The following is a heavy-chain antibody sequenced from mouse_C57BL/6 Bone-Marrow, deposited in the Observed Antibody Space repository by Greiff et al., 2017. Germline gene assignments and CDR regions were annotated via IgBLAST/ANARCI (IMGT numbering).Heavy chain of an antibody. J-gene: IGHJ2*01. D-gene: IGHD2-14*01. CDR3: AISLWVRRRGYYFDY. Sequence: QVQLQQPGAELVKPGASVKVSCKASGYTFTSYWMHWVKQRPGQGLEWIGRIHPSVSDTNYNQKFKGKATLTVDKSSSTAYMQLSSLTSEDSAVYYCAISLWVRRRGYYFDYWGQGTTLTVSS. CDR2: IHPSVSDT. CDR1: GYTFTSYW. V-gene: IGHV1-74*01.